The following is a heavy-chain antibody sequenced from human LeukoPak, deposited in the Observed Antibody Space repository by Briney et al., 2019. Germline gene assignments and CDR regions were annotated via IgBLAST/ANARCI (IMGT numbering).Heavy chain of an antibody. CDR3: AKDHLYDSSVPDY. J-gene: IGHJ4*02. V-gene: IGHV3-30*18. Sequence: GGSLRLSCAASGFTFSSFDMSWVRQAPGKGLEWVAVISCDGSNKYYADSVKGRFTISRDNSKNTLYLQMNSLRAEDTAVYYCAKDHLYDSSVPDYWGQGTLVTVSS. D-gene: IGHD3-22*01. CDR2: ISCDGSNK. CDR1: GFTFSSFD.